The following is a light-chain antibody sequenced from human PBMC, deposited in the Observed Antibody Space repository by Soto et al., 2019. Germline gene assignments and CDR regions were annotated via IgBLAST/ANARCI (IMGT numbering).Light chain of an antibody. V-gene: IGKV3-11*01. CDR3: QQRSNWPST. Sequence: EIVLTQSPATTSLSTGERATLSCRASQSVSSYLAWYQQKPGQAPRLLIYDASNRATGIPARFSGSGSGTDFTLTISSLEPEDFAVYYCQQRSNWPSTFGQGTKLEIK. CDR2: DAS. CDR1: QSVSSY. J-gene: IGKJ2*02.